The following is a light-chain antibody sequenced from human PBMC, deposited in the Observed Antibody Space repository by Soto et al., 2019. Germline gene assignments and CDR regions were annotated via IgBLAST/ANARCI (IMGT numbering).Light chain of an antibody. CDR3: SSFTGTNTVV. V-gene: IGLV2-11*01. J-gene: IGLJ2*01. CDR2: DVN. Sequence: QSALTQPRSVSGSAGQSVTISCTGASSDVGGYNYVSWYQQHPGNAPKVMIYDVNKRPSGVADRFSGSKSGNTASLTISGLQAEDEPDYYCSSFTGTNTVVFGGGTKLTV. CDR1: SSDVGGYNY.